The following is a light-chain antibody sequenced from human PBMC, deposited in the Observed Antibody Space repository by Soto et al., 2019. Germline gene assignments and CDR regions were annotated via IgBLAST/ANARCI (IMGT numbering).Light chain of an antibody. CDR3: QQRSNWPLT. Sequence: EIVLTQSPATLSLSPAERATLXCRASQSVSSYLAWYQQKPGQAPRLLIYDASNRATGIPARFSGSGSGTDFTLTISSLEPEDFAVYYCQQRSNWPLTFGGGTKVDIK. CDR1: QSVSSY. V-gene: IGKV3-11*01. J-gene: IGKJ4*01. CDR2: DAS.